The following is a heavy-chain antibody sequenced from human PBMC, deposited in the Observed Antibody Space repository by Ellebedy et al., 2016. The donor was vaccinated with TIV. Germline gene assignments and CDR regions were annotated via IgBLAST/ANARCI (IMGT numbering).Heavy chain of an antibody. CDR2: ISGSGDTT. J-gene: IGHJ4*02. Sequence: PGGSLRLSCAASGFTFSSYGMTWVRQAPGKGLEWVSDISGSGDTTYYADSVKGRFTFSRDNSKNTVYLQVNSLRDEDTAVYYCARDFRWAFDHWGQGALVTVSS. V-gene: IGHV3-23*01. D-gene: IGHD4-23*01. CDR3: ARDFRWAFDH. CDR1: GFTFSSYG.